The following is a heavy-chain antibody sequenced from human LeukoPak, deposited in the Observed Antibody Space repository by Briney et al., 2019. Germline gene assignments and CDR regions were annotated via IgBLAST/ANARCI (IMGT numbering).Heavy chain of an antibody. CDR2: IYYSGST. CDR3: ARQISGSYLDCFDY. V-gene: IGHV4-39*01. Sequence: SETLSLTCTVSGGSISSSSYYWGWIRQPPGKGLEWIGSIYYSGSTYYNPSLKSRVTISVDTSKNQFSLKLSSVTAADTAVYYCARQISGSYLDCFDYWGQGTLVTVSS. CDR1: GGSISSSSYY. D-gene: IGHD1-26*01. J-gene: IGHJ4*02.